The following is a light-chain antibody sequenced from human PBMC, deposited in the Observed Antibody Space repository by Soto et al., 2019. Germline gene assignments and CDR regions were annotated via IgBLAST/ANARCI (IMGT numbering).Light chain of an antibody. CDR3: QQSYSSPPT. Sequence: SQMTQSPSSLSASVEDRVIITCRASQSISNHLNWYQQKPGKAPKLLIFAASSLQSGVPSRFSGSRSGPDFTLTIGSLQPEDFATYYCQQSYSSPPTFGQGTKVDIK. CDR2: AAS. CDR1: QSISNH. J-gene: IGKJ1*01. V-gene: IGKV1-39*01.